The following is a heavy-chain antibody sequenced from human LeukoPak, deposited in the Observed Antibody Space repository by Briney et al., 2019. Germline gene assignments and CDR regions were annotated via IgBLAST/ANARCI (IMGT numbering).Heavy chain of an antibody. CDR1: GGTFGSYA. J-gene: IGHJ4*02. CDR3: ATQSDGGDYVWGSYRLDY. CDR2: VIPILGIA. D-gene: IGHD3-16*02. Sequence: SVKMSCKASGGTFGSYAISWVRQAPGQGLEWMGRVIPILGIANYAQKFQGRVTITADKSTSTAYMELSSLRSEDTAVYYCATQSDGGDYVWGSYRLDYWGQGTLVTVSS. V-gene: IGHV1-69*04.